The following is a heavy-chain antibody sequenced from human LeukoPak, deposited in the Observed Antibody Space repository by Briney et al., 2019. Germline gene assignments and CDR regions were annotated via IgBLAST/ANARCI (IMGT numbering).Heavy chain of an antibody. J-gene: IGHJ4*02. CDR1: GFTFSSYD. V-gene: IGHV3-21*01. CDR2: ISSSTNYI. D-gene: IGHD6-19*01. Sequence: PGGSLRLSCAASGFTFSSYDMNWVRQAPGKGMEWVSSISSSTNYIPYAVSVNAPFTISKDNAKNSLYLQMNSLRAEDTAVYFCARGTLGAWGWWGQGTLVTVSS. CDR3: ARGTLGAWGW.